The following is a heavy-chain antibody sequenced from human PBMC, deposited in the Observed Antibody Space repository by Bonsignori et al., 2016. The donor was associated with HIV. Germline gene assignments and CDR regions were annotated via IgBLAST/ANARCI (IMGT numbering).Heavy chain of an antibody. CDR3: ARHLDSCYDFWSGYCTTAFDY. V-gene: IGHV4-38-2*01. Sequence: WIRQPPGKGLEWIGSIYHSGSTYYNPSLKSRVTISVDTSKNQFSLKLSSVTAADTAVYYCARHLDSCYDFWSGYCTTAFDYWGQGTLVTVSS. CDR2: IYHSGST. J-gene: IGHJ4*02. D-gene: IGHD3-3*01.